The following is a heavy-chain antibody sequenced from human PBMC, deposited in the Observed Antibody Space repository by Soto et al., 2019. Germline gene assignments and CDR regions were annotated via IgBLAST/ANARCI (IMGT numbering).Heavy chain of an antibody. CDR3: TSRHLPRHFYYYYYYGMEV. CDR1: GFTFSNAW. Sequence: PGGSLRLSCAASGFTFSNAWMNWVRQAPGKGLEWVGRIKSKTDGGTTDYAAPVKGRFTISRDDSKNTLYLQMNSLKTEDTAVYYCTSRHLPRHFYYYYYYGMEVWGQGTTVTVSS. J-gene: IGHJ6*02. D-gene: IGHD3-3*02. CDR2: IKSKTDGGTT. V-gene: IGHV3-15*07.